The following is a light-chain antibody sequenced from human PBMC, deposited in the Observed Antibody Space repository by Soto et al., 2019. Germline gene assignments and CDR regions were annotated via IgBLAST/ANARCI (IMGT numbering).Light chain of an antibody. Sequence: QSVLTQPASVSGSPGQSITISCTGTSSDVGAYNYVSWYQHHPGKAPRLIIYEVRNRPSGVSNRFSGSKSGNTASLTISGLQADDEADYYCSSHTISSALQVFGTGTKVTVL. V-gene: IGLV2-14*01. CDR2: EVR. CDR1: SSDVGAYNY. J-gene: IGLJ1*01. CDR3: SSHTISSALQV.